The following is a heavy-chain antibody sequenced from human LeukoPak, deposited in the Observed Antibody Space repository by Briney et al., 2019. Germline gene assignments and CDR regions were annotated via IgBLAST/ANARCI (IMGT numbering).Heavy chain of an antibody. CDR3: ARGRLNGGYSFDY. V-gene: IGHV4-34*01. Sequence: SETLSLTCAVYGGSFSGYYWSWIRQPPGKGLEWIGEINHSGSTNYNPSLKSRVTISVDTSKNQFSLKLSSVTAADTAVYYCARGRLNGGYSFDYWGQGTLVTVSS. CDR1: GGSFSGYY. J-gene: IGHJ4*02. D-gene: IGHD3-22*01. CDR2: INHSGST.